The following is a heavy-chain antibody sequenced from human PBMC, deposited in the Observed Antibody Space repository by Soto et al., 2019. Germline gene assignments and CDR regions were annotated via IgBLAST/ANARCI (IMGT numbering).Heavy chain of an antibody. J-gene: IGHJ5*02. V-gene: IGHV1-69*01. Sequence: QVQLVQSGAEVKKPGSSVKVSCKASGGTFSSYAISWVRQAPGQGLEWMGGIIPIFGTANYAQKFQGRVKITADESTSTAYMELSSLRSEDRAVYYCAMGLYCSGGSCSGWFDPWGQGTLVTVSS. CDR3: AMGLYCSGGSCSGWFDP. D-gene: IGHD2-15*01. CDR1: GGTFSSYA. CDR2: IIPIFGTA.